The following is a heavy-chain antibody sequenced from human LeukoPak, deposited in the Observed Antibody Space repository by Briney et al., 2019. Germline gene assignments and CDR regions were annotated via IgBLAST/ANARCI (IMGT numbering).Heavy chain of an antibody. CDR3: ARGGYYGSGSFPDY. CDR1: GYTFTSFG. CDR2: ISPYNGNT. D-gene: IGHD3-10*01. J-gene: IGHJ4*02. Sequence: ASVKVSCKASGYTFTSFGMNWVRQAPGQGLEWMGWISPYNGNTHYAQKLQGRLTMTTDTSTSTAYMDLRRLISDDTAVYYCARGGYYGSGSFPDYWGQGTLVTVSS. V-gene: IGHV1-18*01.